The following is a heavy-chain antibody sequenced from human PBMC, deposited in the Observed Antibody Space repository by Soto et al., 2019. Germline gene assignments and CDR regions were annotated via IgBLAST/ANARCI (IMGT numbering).Heavy chain of an antibody. CDR3: ARVSASGWHVNGRDYFDS. V-gene: IGHV3-11*01. D-gene: IGHD6-19*01. Sequence: QVQLVESGGGLVKPGGSLRLSCAASGFTFSNYYMTWIRQAPGKGLECLSYISSREVTVYYADSVKGRFTIPRDNTKNSLYLQMTTLRDEDTAVYYCARVSASGWHVNGRDYFDSWGQGTLVTVSS. CDR2: ISSREVTV. CDR1: GFTFSNYY. J-gene: IGHJ4*02.